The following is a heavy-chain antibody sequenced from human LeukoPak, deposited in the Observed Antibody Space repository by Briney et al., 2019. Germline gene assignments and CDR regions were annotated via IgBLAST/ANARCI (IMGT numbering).Heavy chain of an antibody. V-gene: IGHV3-23*01. Sequence: PGGSLRLSCGASGFTFSGYAMSWVRQAPGKGLQWVSAISGSGADTYYADSVKGRFTISRDNAKNSLYLKMNSLRAEDTAVYYCARDSLSSYWGQGTLVAVSS. CDR1: GFTFSGYA. D-gene: IGHD3-16*01. CDR3: ARDSLSSY. J-gene: IGHJ4*02. CDR2: ISGSGADT.